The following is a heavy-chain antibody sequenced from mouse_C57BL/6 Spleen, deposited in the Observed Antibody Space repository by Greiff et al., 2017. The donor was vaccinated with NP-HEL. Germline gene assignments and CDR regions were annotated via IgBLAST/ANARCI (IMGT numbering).Heavy chain of an antibody. CDR3: VRQYEYDRDYYAMDY. V-gene: IGHV10-1*01. CDR1: GFSFNTYA. CDR2: IRSKSNNYAT. D-gene: IGHD2-4*01. J-gene: IGHJ4*01. Sequence: EVQLVESGGGLVQPKGSLKLSCAASGFSFNTYAMNWVRQAPGKGLEWVARIRSKSNNYATYYADSVKDRFTISRDDSESMLYLQMNNLKTEDTAMYYCVRQYEYDRDYYAMDYWGQGTSVTVSS.